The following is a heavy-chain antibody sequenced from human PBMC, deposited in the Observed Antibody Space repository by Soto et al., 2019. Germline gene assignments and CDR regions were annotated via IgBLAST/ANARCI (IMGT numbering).Heavy chain of an antibody. Sequence: QVQLVQSGAEVKKPGASVKVSCKASGYTFTSYGISWVRQAPGQGLEWMGWISAYNGNTNYAQKLQGRVTMTTDTSTSTAYLELRSLRSDDTAVYYCARTEIVVVVAAAYGMDVWGQGTTVTVSS. V-gene: IGHV1-18*01. CDR2: ISAYNGNT. J-gene: IGHJ6*02. D-gene: IGHD2-15*01. CDR3: ARTEIVVVVAAAYGMDV. CDR1: GYTFTSYG.